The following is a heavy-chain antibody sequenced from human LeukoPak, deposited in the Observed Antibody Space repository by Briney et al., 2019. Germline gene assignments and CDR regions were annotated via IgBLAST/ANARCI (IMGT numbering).Heavy chain of an antibody. V-gene: IGHV4-59*01. CDR3: ARAVVIGWFDP. CDR2: IYYSGST. CDR1: GGSISSYY. D-gene: IGHD3-10*01. J-gene: IGHJ5*02. Sequence: SETLSLTCTVPGGSISSYYWSWIRQPPGKGLEWIGYIYYSGSTNYNPSLKSRVTISVDTSKNQFSLELSSVTAADTAVYYCARAVVIGWFDPWGQGTLVTVSS.